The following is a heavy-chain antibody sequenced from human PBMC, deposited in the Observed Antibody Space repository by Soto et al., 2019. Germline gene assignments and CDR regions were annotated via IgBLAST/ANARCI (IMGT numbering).Heavy chain of an antibody. CDR2: IYYSGST. CDR1: GGSISSYY. J-gene: IGHJ4*02. D-gene: IGHD6-19*01. V-gene: IGHV4-59*08. Sequence: SETLSLTSTVSGGSISSYYWSWIRQPPGKGLEWIGYIYYSGSTNYNPSLKSRVTISVDTSKNQFSLKLSSVTAADTAVYYCAAGYSSGWCNYWGQGTLVTVS. CDR3: AAGYSSGWCNY.